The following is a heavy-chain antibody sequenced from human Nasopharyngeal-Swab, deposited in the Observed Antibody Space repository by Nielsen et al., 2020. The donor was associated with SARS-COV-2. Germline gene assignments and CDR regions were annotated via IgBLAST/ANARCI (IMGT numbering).Heavy chain of an antibody. CDR3: ARDQNYDSSGYLGR. CDR1: GFTFSSYY. CDR2: ISSSGSTI. Sequence: GGSLRLSCAASGFTFSSYYMSWIRQAPGKGLEWVSYISSSGSTIYYADSVKGRFTISRDNAKNSLYLQMNSLRAEDTAVYYCARDQNYDSSGYLGRWGQGTLVTVSS. J-gene: IGHJ4*02. V-gene: IGHV3-11*04. D-gene: IGHD3-22*01.